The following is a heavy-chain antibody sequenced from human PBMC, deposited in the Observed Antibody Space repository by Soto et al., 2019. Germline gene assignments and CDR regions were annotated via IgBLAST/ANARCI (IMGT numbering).Heavy chain of an antibody. Sequence: EVQLVESGGGLVKPGGSLRLSCAASGFTFSSYSMNWVRQAPGKGLEWVSSISSGSSYIYYADSVKGRFTLSRDNAKKSLYLQMSSLRAEDTALYYFARSSGGSGKVWNYYGMEVWGQGTTVTVS. CDR1: GFTFSSYS. V-gene: IGHV3-21*01. CDR2: ISSGSSYI. D-gene: IGHD3-10*01. CDR3: ARSSGGSGKVWNYYGMEV. J-gene: IGHJ6*02.